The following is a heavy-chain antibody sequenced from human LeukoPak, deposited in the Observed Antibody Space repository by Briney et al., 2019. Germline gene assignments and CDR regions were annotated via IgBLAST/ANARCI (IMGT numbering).Heavy chain of an antibody. D-gene: IGHD6-13*01. V-gene: IGHV4-34*01. Sequence: SETLSLTCAVYGGSFSGYYWSWIRQPPGKGLEWIGAINHSGSTNYNPSLKSRVTISVDTSKNQFSLKLSSVTAADTAVYYCARVQSNKIIAAAEFDYWGQGTLVTVSS. J-gene: IGHJ4*02. CDR2: INHSGST. CDR1: GGSFSGYY. CDR3: ARVQSNKIIAAAEFDY.